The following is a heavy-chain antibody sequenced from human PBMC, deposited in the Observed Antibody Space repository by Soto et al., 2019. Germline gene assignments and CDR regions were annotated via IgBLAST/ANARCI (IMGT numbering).Heavy chain of an antibody. V-gene: IGHV3-66*04. CDR2: IHSGGTT. J-gene: IGHJ4*02. CDR3: VRQYSNWLYFAY. Sequence: GGSLRLSCAASGFTVSSNYMSWVRQAPGKGLEWLSVIHSGGTTYYADSVKGRFTIARDNSNNTVYLQMTSLRAEDTAVYYCVRQYSNWLYFAYWGQGTLVTVSS. CDR1: GFTVSSNY. D-gene: IGHD7-27*01.